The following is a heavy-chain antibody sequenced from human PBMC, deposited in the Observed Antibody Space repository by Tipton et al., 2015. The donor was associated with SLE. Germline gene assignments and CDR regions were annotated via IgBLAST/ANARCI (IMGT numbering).Heavy chain of an antibody. CDR3: AGGNYPPPTFDY. V-gene: IGHV4-31*03. D-gene: IGHD1-26*01. J-gene: IGHJ4*02. Sequence: TLSLTCTVSGGSISGRVHHWGWIRQHPGKGLEWIGQIWYNGIIYYNPSLRSRVDISVDTSKNQFSLRLSSVTAADTAVYFCAGGNYPPPTFDYWGQGSLVTVSS. CDR1: GGSISGRVHH. CDR2: IWYNGII.